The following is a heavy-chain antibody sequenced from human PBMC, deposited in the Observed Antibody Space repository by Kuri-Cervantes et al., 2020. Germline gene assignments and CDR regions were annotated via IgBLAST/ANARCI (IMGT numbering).Heavy chain of an antibody. J-gene: IGHJ6*02. D-gene: IGHD6-13*01. CDR1: GYTFTSYD. V-gene: IGHV1-2*02. CDR2: INPNSGGT. CDR3: AGGQRERGSSSWHYYYYGMDV. Sequence: ASVKVSCKASGYTFTSYDINWVRQAPGQGLEWMGWINPNSGGTNYAQKFQGRVTMTRDTSISTAYMELSRLRSDDTAVYYCAGGQRERGSSSWHYYYYGMDVWGQGTTVTVSS.